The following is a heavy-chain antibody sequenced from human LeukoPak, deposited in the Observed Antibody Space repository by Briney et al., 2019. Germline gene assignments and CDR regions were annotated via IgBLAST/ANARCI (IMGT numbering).Heavy chain of an antibody. CDR2: ISSSSSII. J-gene: IGHJ3*02. D-gene: IGHD1-26*01. Sequence: GGSLRLSCAASGFTFSSYSMNWVRQAPGKGLEWVSYISSSSSIIFYADSVKGRFTISRDNAKNSLYLQMNSLRAEDTAVYYCAREGWGLSVADAFDIWGQGTMVTVSS. CDR1: GFTFSSYS. V-gene: IGHV3-48*04. CDR3: AREGWGLSVADAFDI.